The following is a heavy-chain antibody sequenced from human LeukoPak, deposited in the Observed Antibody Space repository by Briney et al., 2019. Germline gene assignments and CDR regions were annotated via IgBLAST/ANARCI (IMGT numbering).Heavy chain of an antibody. J-gene: IGHJ4*02. CDR1: GFTFYIYA. CDR2: ISGSGGST. CDR3: AKRGVQQWLVDWYFDY. V-gene: IGHV3-23*01. Sequence: PGGSLRLSCAASGFTFYIYAMSWVRQAPGRGLEWVSGISGSGGSTFYAESVKGRFTISRDDSKLYLQMNSLRAEDTAVYYCAKRGVQQWLVDWYFDYWGQGTLVTVSS. D-gene: IGHD6-19*01.